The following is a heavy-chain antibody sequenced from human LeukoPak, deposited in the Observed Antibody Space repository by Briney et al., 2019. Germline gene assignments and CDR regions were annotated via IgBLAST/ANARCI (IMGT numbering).Heavy chain of an antibody. V-gene: IGHV1-18*01. CDR3: AGEPGFLQRFDFSHYMAV. J-gene: IGHJ6*03. CDR1: GYTFTSYG. CDR2: ISAYNGNT. D-gene: IGHD3-9*01. Sequence: ASVKVSCKASGYTFTSYGISWVRQAPGQGLEWMGWISAYNGNTNYAQKLQGRVTMTTDTSTSTAYMELRSLRSDDTAVYYCAGEPGFLQRFDFSHYMAVWGKGPRVTVP.